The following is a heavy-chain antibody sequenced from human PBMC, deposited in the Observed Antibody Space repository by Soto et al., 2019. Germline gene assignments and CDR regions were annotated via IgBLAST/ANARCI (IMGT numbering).Heavy chain of an antibody. Sequence: GGFLRLSCAASGFTFSSYSMNWVRQAPGKGLEWVSSISSSSSYIYYADSVKGRFTISRDNAKNSLYLQMNSLRAEDTAVYYGARVGYCSGGSCPTWGFDYWGQGTLVTVSS. J-gene: IGHJ4*02. D-gene: IGHD2-15*01. CDR1: GFTFSSYS. V-gene: IGHV3-21*01. CDR3: ARVGYCSGGSCPTWGFDY. CDR2: ISSSSSYI.